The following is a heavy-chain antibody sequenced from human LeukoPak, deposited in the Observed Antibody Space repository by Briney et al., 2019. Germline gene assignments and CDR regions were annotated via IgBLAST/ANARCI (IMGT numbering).Heavy chain of an antibody. CDR3: AKDGIGGIYYDSSGYFDN. J-gene: IGHJ4*02. V-gene: IGHV3-48*03. CDR2: ISSSGSTT. D-gene: IGHD3-22*01. Sequence: GGSLRLSCAASGFTFSSYEMNWVRQAPGKGLEWVSYISSSGSTTYYADPLKGRFTISRDNSKNTLYLQMNSLRAEDTALYYCAKDGIGGIYYDSSGYFDNWGQGTLVTVSS. CDR1: GFTFSSYE.